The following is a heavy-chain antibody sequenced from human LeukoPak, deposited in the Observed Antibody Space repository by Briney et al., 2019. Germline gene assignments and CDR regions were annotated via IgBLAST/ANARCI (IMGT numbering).Heavy chain of an antibody. D-gene: IGHD2-2*01. Sequence: SETLSLTCTVSAASISNYYWSWIRQPPGKGREWIGYIYYSGNTNYNPSLKSRITISVDTSKNQFSLKLSSVTAADTAVYYCVRRGYCSSTSCYVFDYWGQGTLVTVSS. V-gene: IGHV4-59*08. J-gene: IGHJ4*02. CDR1: AASISNYY. CDR3: VRRGYCSSTSCYVFDY. CDR2: IYYSGNT.